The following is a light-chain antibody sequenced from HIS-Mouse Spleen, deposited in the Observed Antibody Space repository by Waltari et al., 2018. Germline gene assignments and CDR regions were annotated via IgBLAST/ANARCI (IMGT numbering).Light chain of an antibody. Sequence: DIQMTQSPSTLSASVGDRVTITSRASQSISSWLAWYQQKPGKAPKLLIYNASSLESGVPSRFSGSGSGTEFTLTISSLQPDDFATYYCQQYNSYSPKYTFGQGTKLEIK. J-gene: IGKJ2*01. V-gene: IGKV1-5*03. CDR2: NAS. CDR1: QSISSW. CDR3: QQYNSYSPKYT.